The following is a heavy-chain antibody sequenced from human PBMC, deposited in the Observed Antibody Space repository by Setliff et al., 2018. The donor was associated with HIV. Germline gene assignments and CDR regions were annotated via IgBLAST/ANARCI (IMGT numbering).Heavy chain of an antibody. J-gene: IGHJ4*02. CDR1: GGSISSHY. V-gene: IGHV4-59*08. Sequence: PSETLSLTCTVSGGSISSHYWNWIRQPPGKGLEWIGYIYYSGSTNYNPSLKSRVSISVDTSKNQFSLNLSSVTAADTAVYYCARCSYDSSGYYYYYFDYWGQGTLVTVSS. D-gene: IGHD3-22*01. CDR2: IYYSGST. CDR3: ARCSYDSSGYYYYYFDY.